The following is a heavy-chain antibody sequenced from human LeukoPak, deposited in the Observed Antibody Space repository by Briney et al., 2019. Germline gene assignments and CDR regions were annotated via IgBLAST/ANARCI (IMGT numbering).Heavy chain of an antibody. Sequence: PSETLSLTCTVSGGSISSYYWSWIRQPAGKGLEWIGRIYTSGSTNYNPSLKCRVTISVDKSKNQFSLKLSSVTAADTAVYYCAREHDSSGYYYRDAFGIWGQGTMVTVSS. CDR1: GGSISSYY. CDR2: IYTSGST. J-gene: IGHJ3*02. V-gene: IGHV4-4*07. CDR3: AREHDSSGYYYRDAFGI. D-gene: IGHD3-22*01.